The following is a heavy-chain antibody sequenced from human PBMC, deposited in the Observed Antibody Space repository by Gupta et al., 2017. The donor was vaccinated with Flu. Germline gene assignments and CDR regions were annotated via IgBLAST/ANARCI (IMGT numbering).Heavy chain of an antibody. V-gene: IGHV3-48*03. CDR2: ISRRGEI. J-gene: IGHJ4*02. CDR1: GFTVSSYD. CDR3: ARVHWDS. Sequence: EVQLGESGGGLLQPGGSLRLSCAASGFTVSSYDMSWVRLAPGKGLEWVSFISRRGEIYQTDAVKGRFTISRDNAKNLVHLQMNNMRVEDTAFYYCARVHWDSWGQGTLVTVSS.